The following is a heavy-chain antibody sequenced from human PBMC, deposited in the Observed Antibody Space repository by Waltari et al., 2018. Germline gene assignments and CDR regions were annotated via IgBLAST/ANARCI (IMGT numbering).Heavy chain of an antibody. CDR3: ARGWIGTTSLGHDGMDV. J-gene: IGHJ6*02. D-gene: IGHD4-17*01. V-gene: IGHV3-53*01. Sequence: EVQLVESGGGLIQPGGSLRLSCAVSGFTVSTNYMSWVRQAPGKGLGGVSVIYTGGDTYYADSVKGRFSISRDNSKNTLYLQMNSLRVEDTAIYYCARGWIGTTSLGHDGMDVWGQGTTVTVSS. CDR2: IYTGGDT. CDR1: GFTVSTNY.